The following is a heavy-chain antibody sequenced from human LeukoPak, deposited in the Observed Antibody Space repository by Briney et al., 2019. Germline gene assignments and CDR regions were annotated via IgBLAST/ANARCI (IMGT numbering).Heavy chain of an antibody. CDR2: IFYSGRT. D-gene: IGHD2-15*01. J-gene: IGHJ4*02. CDR3: ARQYCSGGSCYSAVGY. Sequence: SETLSLTCTVSGGSISRYYWSWIRQPPGKGLEWIGHIFYSGRTNYNPSLKSRVTLSVDTSKNQFSLKLSSVTAADTAVYYCARQYCSGGSCYSAVGYWGQGTLVTVSS. V-gene: IGHV4-59*08. CDR1: GGSISRYY.